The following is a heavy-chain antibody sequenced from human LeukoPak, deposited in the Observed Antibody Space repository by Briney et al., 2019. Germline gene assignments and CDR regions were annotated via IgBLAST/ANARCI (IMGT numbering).Heavy chain of an antibody. CDR1: LYTLTRYG. CDR3: SRDRPEVGPAYYYYGMDV. Sequence: ASVKVSSEPSLYTLTRYGIRWVRQAPVQRGVRMGWISAYNGNTNYAQKLQGRVTLNTDTSTTPPYTGMRTLRYQDTAAYFCSRDRPEVGPAYYYYGMDVGGQGTTVTVSS. J-gene: IGHJ6*02. V-gene: IGHV1-18*01. D-gene: IGHD1-26*01. CDR2: ISAYNGNT.